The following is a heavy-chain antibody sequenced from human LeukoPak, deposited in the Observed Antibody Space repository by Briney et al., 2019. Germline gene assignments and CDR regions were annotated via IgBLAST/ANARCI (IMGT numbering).Heavy chain of an antibody. J-gene: IGHJ4*02. D-gene: IGHD6-19*01. CDR2: ISSNGGST. V-gene: IGHV3-64D*06. Sequence: GGSLRLSCPASGFTFSSYAMHWVRQAPGKGLEYVSAISSNGGSTYYADSVKGRFTISRDNSKNTLYLQMSSLRAEDTAVYYCVKAAISIAVAGHPFDYWGQGTLVTVSS. CDR1: GFTFSSYA. CDR3: VKAAISIAVAGHPFDY.